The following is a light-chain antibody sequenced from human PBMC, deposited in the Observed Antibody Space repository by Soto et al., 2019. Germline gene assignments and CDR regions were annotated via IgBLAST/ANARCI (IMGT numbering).Light chain of an antibody. CDR3: SSYTSTSTLYV. CDR2: EVS. J-gene: IGLJ1*01. Sequence: QSVLTQPASVSGSPGQSITISCTGTSSDVGGYNYVSWHQQHPGKAPILIIYEVSNRPSGISNRFSGSKSGSTASLTISGLRPEDEADYYCSSYTSTSTLYVFGTGTKV. CDR1: SSDVGGYNY. V-gene: IGLV2-14*03.